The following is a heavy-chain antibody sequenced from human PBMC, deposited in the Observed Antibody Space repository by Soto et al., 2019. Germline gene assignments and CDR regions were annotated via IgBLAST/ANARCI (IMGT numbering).Heavy chain of an antibody. CDR3: ARLNGYCVRTNRHGYDGMDV. V-gene: IGHV4-39*01. Sequence: QLQLQESGPGLVKPSETLSLTCTVSGGSVSSNSYSWGWIRQSPGKGLEWIGTIYSSESTYYDPSPMGRLIICVDSYKNEFTLSLCSVYASDTAVYYSARLNGYCVRTNRHGYDGMDVWGQGTTVTVSS. CDR1: GGSVSSNSYS. D-gene: IGHD2-2*03. J-gene: IGHJ6*02. CDR2: IYSSEST.